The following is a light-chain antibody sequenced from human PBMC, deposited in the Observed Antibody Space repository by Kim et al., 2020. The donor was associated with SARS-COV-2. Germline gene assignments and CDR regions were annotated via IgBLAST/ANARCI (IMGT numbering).Light chain of an antibody. J-gene: IGLJ1*01. V-gene: IGLV2-14*03. Sequence: GQSITISCTGATMDVGYYNYVSWYQHHPGRAPELIIFDVSKRPSGISNRFSGSKSGDTASLTISGLQAEDEADYYCSSYTGTDTYVFGSGTKVTVL. CDR1: TMDVGYYNY. CDR2: DVS. CDR3: SSYTGTDTYV.